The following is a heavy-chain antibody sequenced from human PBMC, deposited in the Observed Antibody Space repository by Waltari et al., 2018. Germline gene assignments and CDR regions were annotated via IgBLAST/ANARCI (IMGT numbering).Heavy chain of an antibody. Sequence: QVQLVQSGAEVKKPGASVKVSCKASGYTFTSYDINWVRQATGQGLEWMGWMKANRGNTGDAQKFKGRVTMTRNTAISTAYMERSSLRSEDTAVYYCARALNYYGSGSYGYWGQGTLVTVSS. CDR1: GYTFTSYD. CDR2: MKANRGNT. CDR3: ARALNYYGSGSYGY. J-gene: IGHJ4*02. V-gene: IGHV1-8*01. D-gene: IGHD3-10*01.